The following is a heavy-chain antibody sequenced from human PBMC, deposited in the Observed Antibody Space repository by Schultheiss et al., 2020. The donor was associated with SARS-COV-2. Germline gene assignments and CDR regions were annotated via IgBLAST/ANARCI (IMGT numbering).Heavy chain of an antibody. CDR2: ISAYNGNT. CDR1: GYTFTSYG. CDR3: ARQGEYSSSWYGSRVYNWFDP. J-gene: IGHJ5*02. Sequence: ASVKVSCKASGYTFTSYGISWVRQAPGQGLEWMGWISAYNGNTNYAQKLQGRVTMTRDTSTSTAYMELSSLRSEDTAVYYCARQGEYSSSWYGSRVYNWFDPWGQGTLVTVSS. D-gene: IGHD6-13*01. V-gene: IGHV1-18*01.